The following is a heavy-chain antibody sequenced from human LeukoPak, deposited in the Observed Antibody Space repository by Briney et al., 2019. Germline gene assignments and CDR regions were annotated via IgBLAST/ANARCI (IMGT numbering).Heavy chain of an antibody. CDR2: IWNDGSNK. Sequence: GGSLRLSCAASGFTLSTYGMYWVGQDPGKGLEWVAVIWNDGSNKHYAESVKGRFTISRENSKNTLDLQMNSLRSEDTAVYYCAKDLSSSWFEGLDNWGQGTLVTVSS. V-gene: IGHV3-33*06. D-gene: IGHD6-13*01. J-gene: IGHJ4*02. CDR1: GFTLSTYG. CDR3: AKDLSSSWFEGLDN.